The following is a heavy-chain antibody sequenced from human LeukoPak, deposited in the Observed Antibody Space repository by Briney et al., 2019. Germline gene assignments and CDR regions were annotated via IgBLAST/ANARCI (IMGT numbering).Heavy chain of an antibody. Sequence: RTGGSLRLSCAASGFTFSSYSMNWVRQAPGKGLEWVSYISSSSSTIYYADSVKGRLTISRDNAKNSLYLQMNSLRAEDTAVYYCAGGYSSSWYYHYYYGMDVWGQGTTVTVSS. CDR3: AGGYSSSWYYHYYYGMDV. CDR1: GFTFSSYS. CDR2: ISSSSSTI. V-gene: IGHV3-48*01. D-gene: IGHD6-13*01. J-gene: IGHJ6*02.